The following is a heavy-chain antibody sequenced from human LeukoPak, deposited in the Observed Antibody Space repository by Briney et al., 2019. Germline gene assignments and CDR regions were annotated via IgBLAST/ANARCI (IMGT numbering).Heavy chain of an antibody. CDR1: GFPFSSYA. CDR3: AKDRGYYDSSVRELDY. Sequence: GSLSLSCAAPGFPFSSYAMHWVGQAPGKGLEWVAVISYDGSNKYYEDPVKGRFTISRDNSKNALYLQMNGLRAEDTAVYYCAKDRGYYDSSVRELDYWGQGTLVTVSS. V-gene: IGHV3-30-3*01. CDR2: ISYDGSNK. D-gene: IGHD3-22*01. J-gene: IGHJ4*02.